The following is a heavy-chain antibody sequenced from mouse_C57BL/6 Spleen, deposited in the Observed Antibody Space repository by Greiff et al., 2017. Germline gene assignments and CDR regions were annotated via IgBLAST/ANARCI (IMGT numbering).Heavy chain of an antibody. CDR3: AREGGDYGAMDY. V-gene: IGHV1-82*01. D-gene: IGHD2-4*01. CDR1: GYAFSSSW. J-gene: IGHJ4*01. CDR2: IYPGDGDT. Sequence: QVQLQQSGPELVKPGASVKISCKPSGYAFSSSWMNWVKQRPGKGLEWIGRIYPGDGDTNYNGKFKGKATLTADKSSSTAYMQLSSLTSEDSAVYFCAREGGDYGAMDYWGQGTSVTVSS.